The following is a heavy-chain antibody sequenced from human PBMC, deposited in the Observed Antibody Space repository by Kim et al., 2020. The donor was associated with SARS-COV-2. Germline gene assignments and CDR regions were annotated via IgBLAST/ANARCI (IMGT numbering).Heavy chain of an antibody. V-gene: IGHV1-69*05. Sequence: SVKVSCKAPGGTFNSYAISWVRQAPGQGLEWMGVINPILGTAKSAQKFQGRVTITTDESTNTAYMELSSLKSQDTAFYYCASNRYGYNTYYFYGMDVCG. J-gene: IGHJ6*02. D-gene: IGHD5-18*01. CDR1: GGTFNSYA. CDR3: ASNRYGYNTYYFYGMDV. CDR2: INPILGTA.